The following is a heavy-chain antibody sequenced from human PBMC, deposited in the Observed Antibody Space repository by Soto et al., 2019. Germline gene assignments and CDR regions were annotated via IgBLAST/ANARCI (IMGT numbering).Heavy chain of an antibody. V-gene: IGHV3-30*18. Sequence: PGGSLRLSCAASGFTFSSYGMHWVRQAPGKGLEWVAVISYDGSNKYYADSVKGRFTISRDNSKNTLYLQMNSLRAEDTAVYYCAKDLSGYDLAYFDYWGQGTLVTVSS. J-gene: IGHJ4*02. CDR3: AKDLSGYDLAYFDY. CDR2: ISYDGSNK. CDR1: GFTFSSYG. D-gene: IGHD5-12*01.